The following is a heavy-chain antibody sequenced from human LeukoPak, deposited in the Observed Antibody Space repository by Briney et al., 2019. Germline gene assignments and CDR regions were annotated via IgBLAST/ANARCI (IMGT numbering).Heavy chain of an antibody. J-gene: IGHJ3*02. CDR3: SSPPYGSGSYYDAFDI. CDR1: RGTFSSYA. D-gene: IGHD3-10*01. CDR2: IIPIFGTA. Sequence: GSSVKVSCKASRGTFSSYAISWVRPAAGQGLEGMGGIIPIFGTANYTQKFQGRVTITAHESTSTAYMELSSLRSEDTAVYYCSSPPYGSGSYYDAFDIWGQGTMVTVSS. V-gene: IGHV1-69*13.